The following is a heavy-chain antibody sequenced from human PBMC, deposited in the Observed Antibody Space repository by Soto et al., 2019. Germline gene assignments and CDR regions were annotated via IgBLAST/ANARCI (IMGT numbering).Heavy chain of an antibody. CDR3: EISGPSGTFDY. Sequence: GGSLRLSCAASGFTFSSYGMHWVRQAPGKGLEWVAVISYDGSNKYYADSVKGRFTISRDSSKNTLYLQMNSLRAEDTAVYYCEISGPSGTFDYWGQGTLVTVSS. J-gene: IGHJ4*02. V-gene: IGHV3-30*03. CDR2: ISYDGSNK. CDR1: GFTFSSYG. D-gene: IGHD1-7*01.